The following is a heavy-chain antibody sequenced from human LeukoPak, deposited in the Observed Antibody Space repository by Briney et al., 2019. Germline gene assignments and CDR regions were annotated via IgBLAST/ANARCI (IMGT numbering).Heavy chain of an antibody. V-gene: IGHV4-59*01. Sequence: PSETLSLTCAVYGGSFSSYYWSWIRQPPGKGLDWIGYISYSGSTNYNPSLKSRVTISVDTSKNQFSLKLSSVTAADTAVYYCARDHGSGWTWAYDYWGQGTLVTVSS. CDR1: GGSFSSYY. CDR2: ISYSGST. D-gene: IGHD6-19*01. J-gene: IGHJ4*02. CDR3: ARDHGSGWTWAYDY.